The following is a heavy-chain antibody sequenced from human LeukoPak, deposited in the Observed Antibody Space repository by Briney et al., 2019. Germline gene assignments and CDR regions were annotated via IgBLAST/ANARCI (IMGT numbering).Heavy chain of an antibody. Sequence: PGGSLRLSCAASGFTFSSYGMHWVRQAPGKGLEWVAFISYDGSNKYYADSVKGRFTISRDNSKNTLYLQMNSLRAEDTAVYYCAKVLWSGYYPFDYWGQGTLVTVSS. D-gene: IGHD3-3*01. V-gene: IGHV3-30*18. J-gene: IGHJ4*02. CDR2: ISYDGSNK. CDR1: GFTFSSYG. CDR3: AKVLWSGYYPFDY.